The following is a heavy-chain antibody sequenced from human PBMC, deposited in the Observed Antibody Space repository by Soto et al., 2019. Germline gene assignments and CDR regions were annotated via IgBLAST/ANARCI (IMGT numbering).Heavy chain of an antibody. Sequence: QVQLVQSGAEVKKPGSSVKVSCKASGGTFNHYAISWVRQAPGQGLEWMGGIIPIIGTADDAHKFQGRLAISADESTGTTFMELSSLRSEDTALYYCARGGVDVVATSDFDYWGQGTLVTVSS. V-gene: IGHV1-69*01. CDR1: GGTFNHYA. J-gene: IGHJ4*02. CDR2: IIPIIGTA. CDR3: ARGGVDVVATSDFDY. D-gene: IGHD5-12*01.